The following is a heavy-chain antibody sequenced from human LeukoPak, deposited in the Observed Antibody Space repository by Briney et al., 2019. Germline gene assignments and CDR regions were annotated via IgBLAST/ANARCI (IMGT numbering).Heavy chain of an antibody. D-gene: IGHD6-13*01. J-gene: IGHJ6*03. Sequence: GASVKVSCKVSGYTLTELSMQWVRQVPGKGLEWMGGFDPEDGETIYAQKFQGRVTMTEDTSTDTAYMELSSLRSEDTAVYYCATVRGAAAGYYYYYYMGVWGKGTTVTVSS. CDR3: ATVRGAAAGYYYYYYMGV. V-gene: IGHV1-24*01. CDR1: GYTLTELS. CDR2: FDPEDGET.